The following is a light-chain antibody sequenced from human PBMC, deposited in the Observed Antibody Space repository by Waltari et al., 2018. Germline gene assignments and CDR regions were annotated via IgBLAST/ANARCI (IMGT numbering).Light chain of an antibody. CDR2: AVS. J-gene: IGKJ2*01. V-gene: IGKV3-20*01. CDR3: QQYGSPPYT. Sequence: EIVLMQSPGTLSLSPGERATLSCRASQSVSSSYLAWYRHKPGQPPRLLIYAVSGRATGIPDRFSGSGSGTDFTLTINRLEPEDFAVYYCQQYGSPPYTFGQGTKLE. CDR1: QSVSSSY.